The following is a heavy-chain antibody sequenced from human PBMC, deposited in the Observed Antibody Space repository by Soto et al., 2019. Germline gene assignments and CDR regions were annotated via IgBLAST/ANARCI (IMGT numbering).Heavy chain of an antibody. J-gene: IGHJ4*02. D-gene: IGHD6-13*01. V-gene: IGHV1-2*04. CDR1: GYTFTGYY. CDR2: INPNSGGT. CDR3: ARDLGYSSSWCFFDY. Sequence: ASVKVSCKASGYTFTGYYMHWVRQAPGQWLEWMGWINPNSGGTNYAQKFQGWVTMTRDTSISTAYMELSRLRSDDTAVYYCARDLGYSSSWCFFDYWGQGALVTVSS.